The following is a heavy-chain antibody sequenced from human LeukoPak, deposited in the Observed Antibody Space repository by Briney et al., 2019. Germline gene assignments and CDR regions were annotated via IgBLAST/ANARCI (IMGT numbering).Heavy chain of an antibody. CDR1: GFTFDDYA. CDR3: AKDAQSIGSYFDS. V-gene: IGHV3-9*01. J-gene: IGHJ4*02. CDR2: ISWNSDSA. Sequence: GGSLRLSCAASGFTFDDYAMHWVRQAPGKGLEWVSGISWNSDSAGYADSVKGRFTISRDNSKNILYLQMNNLRVDDTAIYYCAKDAQSIGSYFDSWGQGTLVTVSA.